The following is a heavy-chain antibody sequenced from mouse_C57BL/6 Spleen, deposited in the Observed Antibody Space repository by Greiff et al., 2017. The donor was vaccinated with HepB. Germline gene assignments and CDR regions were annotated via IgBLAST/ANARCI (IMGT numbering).Heavy chain of an antibody. Sequence: VQLQQPGAELVRPGTSVKLSCKASGYTFTSYWMHWVKQRPGQGLEWIGVIDPSDSYTNYNQKFKGKATLTVDTSSSTAYMQLSSLTSEDSAVYYCARGAIYYGNYNYFDYWGQGTTLTVSS. V-gene: IGHV1-59*01. CDR3: ARGAIYYGNYNYFDY. CDR2: IDPSDSYT. D-gene: IGHD2-1*01. CDR1: GYTFTSYW. J-gene: IGHJ2*01.